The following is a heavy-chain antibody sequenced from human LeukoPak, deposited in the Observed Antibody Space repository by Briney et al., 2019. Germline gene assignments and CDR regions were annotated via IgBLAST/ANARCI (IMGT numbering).Heavy chain of an antibody. V-gene: IGHV4-31*03. D-gene: IGHD3-22*01. Sequence: SETLSLTCTVSGGSISSGGYYWSWIRQHPGKGLEWIGYIYYSGSTYYNPSLKSRVTISVDTSKNQLSLKLSSVTAADTAVYYCARDRSGYYPNWGQGTLVTVSS. CDR1: GGSISSGGYY. J-gene: IGHJ4*02. CDR2: IYYSGST. CDR3: ARDRSGYYPN.